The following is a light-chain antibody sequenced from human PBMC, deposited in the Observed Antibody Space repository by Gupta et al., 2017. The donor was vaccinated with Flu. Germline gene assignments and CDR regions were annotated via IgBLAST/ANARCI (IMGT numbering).Light chain of an antibody. J-gene: IGKJ2*01. CDR3: QQRGNWPPYT. Sequence: EIVLTQSPATLSLSPGERATFSCRASQSVSSYLAWYQQKPGQTPRLLIYDASNRATGIPARFSGSGYGTDFTLTISSLEPEDFAVYYCQQRGNWPPYTFGQGTKLEIK. V-gene: IGKV3-11*01. CDR1: QSVSSY. CDR2: DAS.